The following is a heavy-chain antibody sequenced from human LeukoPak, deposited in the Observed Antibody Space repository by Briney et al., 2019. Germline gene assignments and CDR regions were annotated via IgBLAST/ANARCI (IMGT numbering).Heavy chain of an antibody. CDR1: GFSFSSYA. CDR3: ARDYGGVDY. Sequence: GGSLRLSCAASGFSFSSYAMTWVRQAPGKGLEWVSAIRSGGDTTYYADAVKGRFTISRDNSKNTLYLQMNSLRAEDTAVYYCARDYGGVDYWGQGTLVTVSS. V-gene: IGHV3-23*01. J-gene: IGHJ4*02. CDR2: IRSGGDTT. D-gene: IGHD4-23*01.